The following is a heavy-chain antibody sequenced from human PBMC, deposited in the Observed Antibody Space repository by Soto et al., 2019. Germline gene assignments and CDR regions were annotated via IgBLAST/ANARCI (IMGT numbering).Heavy chain of an antibody. CDR1: GGSISSGGYS. CDR2: IYHSGST. CDR3: ARTFYYYGMDV. Sequence: QLQLQESGSGLVKPSQTLSLTCAVSGGSISSGGYSWSWIRQPPGKGLEWLGYIYHSGSTYYNPSLKSRVTISVDRSKHQFSLKLSSVTAADTAVYYCARTFYYYGMDVWGQGTTVTVSS. J-gene: IGHJ6*02. V-gene: IGHV4-30-2*01.